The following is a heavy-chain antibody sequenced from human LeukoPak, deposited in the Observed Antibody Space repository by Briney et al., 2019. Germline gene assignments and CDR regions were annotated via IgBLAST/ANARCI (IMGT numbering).Heavy chain of an antibody. D-gene: IGHD5-24*01. CDR1: GGTFSSYA. J-gene: IGHJ6*02. CDR2: IIPIFGTA. CDR3: ARGEDAYYGMDV. Sequence: ASVKVSCKASGGTFSSYAISWVRQAPGQGLEWMGGIIPIFGTANYAQKFQGRVTITADESTSTAYMELSSLRSEDTAVYYCARGEDAYYGMDVWAKGPRSPSP. V-gene: IGHV1-69*13.